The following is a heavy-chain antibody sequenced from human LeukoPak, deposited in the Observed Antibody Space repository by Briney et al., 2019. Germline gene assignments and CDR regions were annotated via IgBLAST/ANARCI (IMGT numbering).Heavy chain of an antibody. CDR3: ARDPSDCSSTSCYDS. CDR1: GHTFTSYY. J-gene: IGHJ4*02. V-gene: IGHV1-46*01. CDR2: INPSGGST. Sequence: ASVKVSCKASGHTFTSYYMHWVRQAPGQGLEWMGIINPSGGSTSYAQKFQGRVTMTRDTSTSTVYMELSSLRSEDTAVYYCARDPSDCSSTSCYDSWGQGTLVTVSS. D-gene: IGHD2-2*01.